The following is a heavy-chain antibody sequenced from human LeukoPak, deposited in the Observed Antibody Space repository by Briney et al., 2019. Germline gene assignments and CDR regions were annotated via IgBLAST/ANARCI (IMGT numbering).Heavy chain of an antibody. V-gene: IGHV3-30*19. D-gene: IGHD3-22*01. Sequence: GRSLRLSCAASGFTFSSYGMHWVRQAPGKGLEWVAVISYDGSNKYYADSVKGRFTIPRDNSKNTLYLQMNSLRAEDTAVYYCARERGSYYDSSGYIFDYWGQGTLVTVSS. J-gene: IGHJ4*02. CDR2: ISYDGSNK. CDR3: ARERGSYYDSSGYIFDY. CDR1: GFTFSSYG.